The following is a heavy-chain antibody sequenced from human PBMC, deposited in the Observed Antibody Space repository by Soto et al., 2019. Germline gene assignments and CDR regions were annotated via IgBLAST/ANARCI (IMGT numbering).Heavy chain of an antibody. CDR1: GFTFSSYS. CDR2: ISSSSSYI. J-gene: IGHJ6*02. D-gene: IGHD3-10*01. CDR3: ARGMVRGVSGGMDV. V-gene: IGHV3-21*01. Sequence: EVQLVESGGGLVKPGGSLRLSCAASGFTFSSYSMNWVRQAPGKGLEWVSSISSSSSYIYYADSVKGRFTISRDNXXTSVYLQRNSVRAEDTAVYYCARGMVRGVSGGMDVWGQGTTVTVSS.